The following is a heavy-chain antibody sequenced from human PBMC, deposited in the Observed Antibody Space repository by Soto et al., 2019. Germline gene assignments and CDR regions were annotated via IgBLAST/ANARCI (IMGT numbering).Heavy chain of an antibody. Sequence: EVHLLESGGGLVQPGESLRLSCGTSGFPFSSCVMAWVRQAPGKGLEWVSSITNTDAATYYADSVKGRFTISRDNSKNTMFLQMNNLRAEYTAVYCAKGMISGRWYVDDWGQGTLVTVSS. J-gene: IGHJ4*02. V-gene: IGHV3-23*01. D-gene: IGHD3-16*01. CDR2: ITNTDAAT. CDR1: GFPFSSCV. CDR3: AKGMISGRWYVDD.